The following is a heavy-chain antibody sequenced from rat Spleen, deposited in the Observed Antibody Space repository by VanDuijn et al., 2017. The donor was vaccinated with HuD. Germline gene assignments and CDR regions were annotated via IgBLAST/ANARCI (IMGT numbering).Heavy chain of an antibody. D-gene: IGHD2-5*01. V-gene: IGHV5-25*01. CDR1: GFTFSEYC. CDR2: IGTGGGRN. Sequence: EVQLVESGGDLVQPGRSMKLSCVASGFTFSEYCMTWVRQAPTGSLDWVASIGTGGGRNFYRDSVKGRFTISRDNAKNSLYLQMDSLRSEDTATYYCARAGYLRDWYFDFWGPGTMVTVSS. CDR3: ARAGYLRDWYFDF. J-gene: IGHJ1*01.